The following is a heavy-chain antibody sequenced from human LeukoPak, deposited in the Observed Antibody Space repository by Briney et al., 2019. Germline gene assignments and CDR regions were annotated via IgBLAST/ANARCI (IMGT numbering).Heavy chain of an antibody. CDR3: ARDYTVMASGTYYFDY. Sequence: ASVKVSCKASGYTFTGYYMHWVRQAPGQGLERMGWINPKSGGPNNAQKFRGRVTMTRDTSIRTAYMEQSTLRSNDTAVYYCARDYTVMASGTYYFDYWGQGTLATVSS. D-gene: IGHD5-18*01. CDR1: GYTFTGYY. J-gene: IGHJ4*02. CDR2: INPKSGGP. V-gene: IGHV1-2*02.